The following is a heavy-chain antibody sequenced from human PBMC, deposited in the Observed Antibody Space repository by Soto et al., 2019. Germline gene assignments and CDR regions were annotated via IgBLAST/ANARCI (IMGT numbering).Heavy chain of an antibody. CDR2: IYYSGST. J-gene: IGHJ4*02. CDR3: ASLTESITMVRGVIKGYFDY. D-gene: IGHD3-10*01. CDR1: GGSISSSSYY. Sequence: KSSETLSLTCTVSGGSISSSSYYWGWIRQPPGKGLEWIGSIYYSGSTYYNPSLKSRVTISVDTSKNQFSLKLSSVTAADTAVYYCASLTESITMVRGVIKGYFDYWGQGTLVTVSS. V-gene: IGHV4-39*01.